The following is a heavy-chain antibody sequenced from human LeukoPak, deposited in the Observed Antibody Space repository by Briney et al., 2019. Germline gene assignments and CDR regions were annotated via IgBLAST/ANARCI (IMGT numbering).Heavy chain of an antibody. Sequence: GGSLRLSCAASGFTFSSYAMHWVRQAPGKGLEWVAVISYDGSNKYYADSVKGRFTISRDNSKNTLYLQMNSLKTEDTAVYYCTTAFLGMDVWGKGTTVTVSS. CDR3: TTAFLGMDV. CDR2: ISYDGSNK. J-gene: IGHJ6*04. V-gene: IGHV3-30*04. CDR1: GFTFSSYA. D-gene: IGHD2/OR15-2a*01.